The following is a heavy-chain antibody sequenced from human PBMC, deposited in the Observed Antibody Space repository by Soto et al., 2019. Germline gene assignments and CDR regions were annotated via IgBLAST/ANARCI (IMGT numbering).Heavy chain of an antibody. J-gene: IGHJ4*02. D-gene: IGHD3-3*01. CDR2: ISYAGSNK. CDR3: AKDFYDFWSGYLSTPSDY. V-gene: IGHV3-30*18. Sequence: PGGSLRLSCAASGFTFTSYGMHWVRQAPGKGLEWVAVISYAGSNKYYADSVKGRFTISRDNSKNTLYLQMNSLRAEDTAVYYCAKDFYDFWSGYLSTPSDYWGQGTLVTVSS. CDR1: GFTFTSYG.